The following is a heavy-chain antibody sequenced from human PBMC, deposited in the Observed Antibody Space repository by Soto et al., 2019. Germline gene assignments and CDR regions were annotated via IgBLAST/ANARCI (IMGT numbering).Heavy chain of an antibody. CDR2: IYYSGST. CDR3: ARERYYGMDV. J-gene: IGHJ6*02. V-gene: IGHV4-31*03. CDR1: GGSISSGGYY. Sequence: SETLSLTCTVSGGSISSGGYYWSWIRQHPGKGLEWIGYIYYSGSTYYNPSLKSRVTISVDTSKNQFSLKLSSVTAADTAVYYCARERYYGMDVWGQGTTVTVSS.